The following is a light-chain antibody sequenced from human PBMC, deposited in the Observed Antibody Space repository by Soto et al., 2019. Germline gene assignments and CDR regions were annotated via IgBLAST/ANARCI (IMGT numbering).Light chain of an antibody. CDR2: GAS. Sequence: EIVLTQSPGTLSLSPGERATLSCRASQSVRSNYLAWYQQKPGQSPRLLIYGASSRATGIPDRFSGSGSGTDFTRTISRREPEDFAVFYCQHYGTSPLTFGGGTTVEIK. J-gene: IGKJ4*01. V-gene: IGKV3-20*01. CDR3: QHYGTSPLT. CDR1: QSVRSNY.